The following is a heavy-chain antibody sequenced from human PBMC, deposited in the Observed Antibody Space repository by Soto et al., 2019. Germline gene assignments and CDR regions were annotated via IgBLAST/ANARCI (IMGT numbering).Heavy chain of an antibody. Sequence: ASVKVSCKASGYTFTSYGIHWVRQAPGQRLEWMGWINAANGDTKYSPKFQGRVTITRDTSASTAYMELSSLRSEDTAVYYCVRRHVTATGIDWFDPWGQGTLVTVSS. CDR3: VRRHVTATGIDWFDP. D-gene: IGHD6-13*01. CDR1: GYTFTSYG. CDR2: INAANGDT. J-gene: IGHJ5*02. V-gene: IGHV1-3*01.